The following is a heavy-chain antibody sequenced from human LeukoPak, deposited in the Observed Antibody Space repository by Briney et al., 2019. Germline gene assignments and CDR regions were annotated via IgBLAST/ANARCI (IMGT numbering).Heavy chain of an antibody. D-gene: IGHD1-26*01. CDR2: FDPEDGET. J-gene: IGHJ4*02. V-gene: IGHV1-24*01. CDR3: ATLYPSRQPISKYSGSYWYYFDY. CDR1: GYTLTELS. Sequence: GASVKVSCKVSGYTLTELSMHWVRQAPGKGLEWMGGFDPEDGETIYAQKFQGRVTMTEDTSTDTAYMELSSLRSEDTAVHYCATLYPSRQPISKYSGSYWYYFDYWGQGTLVTVSS.